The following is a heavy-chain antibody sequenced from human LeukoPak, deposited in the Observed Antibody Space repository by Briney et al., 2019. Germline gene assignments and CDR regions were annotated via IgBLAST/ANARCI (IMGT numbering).Heavy chain of an antibody. CDR3: ARRDGWFDP. V-gene: IGHV4-38-2*01. CDR2: TYHSGST. Sequence: PSETLSLTCAVSGYSISSGYYWGWIRQPPWKGLEWIGSTYHSGSTYYNPSLKSRVTISVDTSKNQFSLKLSSVTAADTAVYYCARRDGWFDPWGQGTLVTVSS. D-gene: IGHD5-24*01. CDR1: GYSISSGYY. J-gene: IGHJ5*02.